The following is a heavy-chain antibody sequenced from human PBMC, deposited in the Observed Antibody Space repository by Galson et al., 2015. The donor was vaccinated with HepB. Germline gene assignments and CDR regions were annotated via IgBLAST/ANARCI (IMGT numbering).Heavy chain of an antibody. V-gene: IGHV5-51*01. D-gene: IGHD6-13*01. CDR3: VTAGEADISANSDYYYMDV. CDR2: IYPGDSDT. J-gene: IGHJ6*03. Sequence: QSGAEVKKPGESLRISCKGSGYRFASVWIGWVRQMPGKGLEWMGIIYPGDSDTRYSPSFQGHVTITADKSITTAYLHWSSLKASDTAIYYCVTAGEADISANSDYYYMDVWGKGTTVTVS. CDR1: GYRFASVW.